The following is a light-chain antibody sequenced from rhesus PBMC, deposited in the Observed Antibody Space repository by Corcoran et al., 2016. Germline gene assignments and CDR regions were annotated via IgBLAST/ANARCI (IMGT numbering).Light chain of an antibody. CDR3: QQYNSAPLT. V-gene: IGKV1-28*02. Sequence: DIQMTQSPSSLSASVGDTVTITCRASQGISSYLNWFQQKPGKAPKPLIYYASNLESGVPSRFSGSGSGTEFTLTISSLQPEDFATYYCQQYNSAPLTFGGGTEVDI. CDR1: QGISSY. CDR2: YAS. J-gene: IGKJ4*01.